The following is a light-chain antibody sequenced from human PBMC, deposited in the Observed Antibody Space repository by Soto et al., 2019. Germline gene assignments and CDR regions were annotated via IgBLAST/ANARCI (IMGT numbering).Light chain of an antibody. CDR2: DAS. CDR1: QSISGW. Sequence: DIQMTQSPSTLSASVGDRVTITCRASQSISGWLAWYRQKPGKVPKLLIYDASSLETGVPSRFSGSGSGTDFTFTISSLQPEDIATYYCQQYHNLPYTFGQGTKVDIK. V-gene: IGKV1-33*01. CDR3: QQYHNLPYT. J-gene: IGKJ2*01.